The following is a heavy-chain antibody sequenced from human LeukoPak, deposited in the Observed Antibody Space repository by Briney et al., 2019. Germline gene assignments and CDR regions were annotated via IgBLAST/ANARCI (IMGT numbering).Heavy chain of an antibody. V-gene: IGHV3-23*01. CDR3: AKRAARPAYYFDF. CDR1: GFNFSSYA. J-gene: IGHJ4*02. Sequence: GGSLRLSCTASGFNFSSYAMGWGRQASGKGAEWVSTVAVSGSGTYYGDSVKGRFTISRDNSKNTLYLQMNSLRAEDTAVYYCAKRAARPAYYFDFWGQGTLVTISS. CDR2: VAVSGSGT. D-gene: IGHD6-6*01.